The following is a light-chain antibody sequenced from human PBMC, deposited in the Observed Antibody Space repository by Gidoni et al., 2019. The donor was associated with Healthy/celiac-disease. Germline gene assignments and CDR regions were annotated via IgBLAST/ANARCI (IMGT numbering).Light chain of an antibody. CDR1: QSVIYSSNNKNY. V-gene: IGKV4-1*01. CDR3: QQYYSTPLT. Sequence: DIVMTQSPDSLAVSRGERATINCKSSQSVIYSSNNKNYLAWYQQKPGQPPKLLIYRAATRESGVPDRFSGSGSGTDFTLTISSLQAEDVAVYYCQQYYSTPLTFXGXTKVEIK. CDR2: RAA. J-gene: IGKJ4*01.